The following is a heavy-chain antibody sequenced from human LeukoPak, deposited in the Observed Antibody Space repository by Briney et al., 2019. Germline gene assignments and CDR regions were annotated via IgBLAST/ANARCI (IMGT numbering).Heavy chain of an antibody. V-gene: IGHV3-74*01. J-gene: IGHJ2*01. CDR1: GLTFSSHW. D-gene: IGHD1-26*01. CDR3: AKDFGGSDYDWYFDL. Sequence: GGSLRLSCAASGLTFSSHWMHWVRQAPGKGLVWVSRITNDGSSTTYADSVKGRFTISRDNAKNMLYLQVNSLRAEDTAIYYCAKDFGGSDYDWYFDLWGRGTVVTVSS. CDR2: ITNDGSST.